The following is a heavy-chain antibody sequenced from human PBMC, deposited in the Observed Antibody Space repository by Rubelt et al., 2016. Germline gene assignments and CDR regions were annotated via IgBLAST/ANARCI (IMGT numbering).Heavy chain of an antibody. D-gene: IGHD3-10*01. V-gene: IGHV1-18*01. CDR2: ISAYNGNT. CDR1: GYTFTSYG. CDR3: ARDPLPVRGVIMTPTH. Sequence: QVQLVQSGAEVKKPGASVKVSCKASGYTFTSYGISWVRQAPGQGLEWMGWISAYNGNTNYAQKLQGGVTMTPATSTSTAYMELRSLRSDDTAVYYCARDPLPVRGVIMTPTHWGQGTLVTVSS. J-gene: IGHJ4*02.